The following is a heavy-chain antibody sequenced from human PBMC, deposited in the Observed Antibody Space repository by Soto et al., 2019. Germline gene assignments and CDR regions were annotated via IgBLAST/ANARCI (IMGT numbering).Heavy chain of an antibody. CDR1: GYTFSRYG. V-gene: IGHV1-18*01. Sequence: QGQLVQSGPEVKKHGASVKVYCKASGYTFSRYGISWVRQAPGQGLEWMGWISGYNGDTIYAQKVQGRVTMTIDTSTYTAYMELRSLTSDDTAIYYCAKNGQPPYYYYGMDVW. CDR2: ISGYNGDT. D-gene: IGHD2-8*01. CDR3: AKNGQPPYYYYGMDV. J-gene: IGHJ6*01.